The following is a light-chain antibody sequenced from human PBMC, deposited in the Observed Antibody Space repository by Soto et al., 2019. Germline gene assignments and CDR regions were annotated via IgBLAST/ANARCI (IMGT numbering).Light chain of an antibody. CDR2: DAS. CDR1: QSINTY. V-gene: IGKV1-5*01. CDR3: QQYNSYSRT. J-gene: IGKJ1*01. Sequence: DIQMTQSPSSLSASVGDRVTITCRASQSINTYLNWYQQKPGKAPKLLIYDASSLESGVPSRFSGSGSGTEFTLTISSLQPDDFATYYCQQYNSYSRTFGQGTKVDI.